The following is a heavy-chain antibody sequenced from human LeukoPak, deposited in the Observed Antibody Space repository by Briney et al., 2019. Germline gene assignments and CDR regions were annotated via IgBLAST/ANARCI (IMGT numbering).Heavy chain of an antibody. D-gene: IGHD6-13*01. CDR3: TTAQLRGSKIPAAGIFDY. J-gene: IGHJ4*02. CDR2: IRSKAYGGTT. V-gene: IGHV3-49*04. Sequence: GGSLRLSCTASGFTFGDYAMSWVRQAPGKGLEWVGFIRSKAYGGTTEYAASVKGRFTISRDDSKNTLYLQMNSLKTEDTAVYYCTTAQLRGSKIPAAGIFDYWGQGTLVTVSS. CDR1: GFTFGDYA.